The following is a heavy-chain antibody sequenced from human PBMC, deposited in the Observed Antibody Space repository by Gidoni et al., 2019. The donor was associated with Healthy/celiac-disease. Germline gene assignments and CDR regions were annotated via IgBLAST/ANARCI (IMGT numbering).Heavy chain of an antibody. Sequence: EVQLVESGGGLVQPGGSLRLSCAASGFTFSSYSMNWVRQAPGKGLEWVSSISSSSSTIYYADSVKGRFTISRDNAKNSLYLQMNSLRAEDTAVYYCARDGEVAVAKYDYWGQGTLVTVSS. CDR3: ARDGEVAVAKYDY. CDR1: GFTFSSYS. V-gene: IGHV3-48*01. D-gene: IGHD6-19*01. J-gene: IGHJ4*02. CDR2: ISSSSSTI.